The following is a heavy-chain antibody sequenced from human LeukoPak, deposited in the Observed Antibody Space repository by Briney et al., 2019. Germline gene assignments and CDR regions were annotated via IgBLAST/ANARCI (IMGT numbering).Heavy chain of an antibody. CDR1: GLTFSSYA. CDR3: AKDDLRYFDWLTGGYFDY. V-gene: IGHV3-23*01. Sequence: GGSLRLSCAASGLTFSSYAMSWVRQAPGKGLEWVSAISGSGGSTYYADSVKGRFTISRDNSKNTLYLQMNSLRAEDTAVYYCAKDDLRYFDWLTGGYFDYWGQGTLVTVSS. CDR2: ISGSGGST. J-gene: IGHJ4*02. D-gene: IGHD3-9*01.